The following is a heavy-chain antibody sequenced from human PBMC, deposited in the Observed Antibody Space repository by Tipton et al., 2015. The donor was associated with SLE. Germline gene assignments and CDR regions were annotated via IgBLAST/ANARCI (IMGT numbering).Heavy chain of an antibody. Sequence: SLRLSCAASGFTFRSYSMHWVRQAPGKGLEWVSHIRSSSNTIYYADSVKGRFTISRDNAKNSLYLQMNSLRAEDTAVYYCARVVGTKRYYFDYWGQGTLVTVSS. CDR3: ARVVGTKRYYFDY. D-gene: IGHD6-6*01. V-gene: IGHV3-48*04. CDR2: IRSSSNTI. J-gene: IGHJ4*02. CDR1: GFTFRSYS.